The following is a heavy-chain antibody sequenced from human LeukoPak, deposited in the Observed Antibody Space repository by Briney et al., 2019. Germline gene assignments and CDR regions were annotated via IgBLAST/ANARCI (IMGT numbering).Heavy chain of an antibody. CDR3: ARTPRREVAATEDFDY. J-gene: IGHJ4*02. Sequence: PSETLSLTCTVSGGSISGYFWSWIRQSPGKGLEWIGYIYYRGNANYNPSLKSRVTISVDTSKNQFSLKLSSVTAADTAVYYCARTPRREVAATEDFDYWGQGTLVTVSS. V-gene: IGHV4-59*12. CDR2: IYYRGNA. CDR1: GGSISGYF. D-gene: IGHD2-15*01.